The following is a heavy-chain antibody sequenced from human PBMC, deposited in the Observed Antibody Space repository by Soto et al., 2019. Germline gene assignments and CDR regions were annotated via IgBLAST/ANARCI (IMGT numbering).Heavy chain of an antibody. J-gene: IGHJ6*02. Sequence: EVQLVESGGGLVQPGGSLRLSCEASGITFSGYWMHWVRQAPGKGLVWVSRINSDGSTTNQADSVRGRFAIYRDDAKNPLYLQMNSLRTEDTATYYCARGLRGYSVVDVWGQGPTFTFSS. CDR3: ARGLRGYSVVDV. CDR2: INSDGSTT. V-gene: IGHV3-74*01. D-gene: IGHD3-10*01. CDR1: GITFSGYW.